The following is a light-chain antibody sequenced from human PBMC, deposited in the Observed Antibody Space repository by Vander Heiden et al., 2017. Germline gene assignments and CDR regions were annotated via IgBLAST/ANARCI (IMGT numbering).Light chain of an antibody. CDR2: AAY. Sequence: DIQMTQFPSSLSASVGERATFPCRASQSINNYLDWYQQKPGQAPKLLIYAAYSMDSGVPSRFSGSGSGTDFTLTISSLQPADFATYYCQQTYSSPVTFGQGTKLEI. V-gene: IGKV1-39*01. CDR3: QQTYSSPVT. J-gene: IGKJ2*01. CDR1: QSINNY.